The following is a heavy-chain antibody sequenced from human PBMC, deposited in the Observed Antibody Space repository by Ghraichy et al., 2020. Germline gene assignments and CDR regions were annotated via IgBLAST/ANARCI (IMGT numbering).Heavy chain of an antibody. J-gene: IGHJ5*02. V-gene: IGHV4-39*01. Sequence: SETLSLTCTVSGDSINTNHYFWAWIRQSPGKGLEWIGHVFYSGATYYNPSLRSRVTMSIDTSKNQYSLKLRSVTATDTAFYYCARRAPSYYLLNTWFDPWGQGTLVTVSS. CDR1: GDSINTNHYF. D-gene: IGHD3-10*01. CDR3: ARRAPSYYLLNTWFDP. CDR2: VFYSGAT.